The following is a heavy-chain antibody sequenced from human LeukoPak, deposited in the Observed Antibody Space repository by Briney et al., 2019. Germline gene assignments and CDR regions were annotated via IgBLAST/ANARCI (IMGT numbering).Heavy chain of an antibody. Sequence: SETLSLTCTVSGDSITSYYWSWIRQPPGKGLEWIGYIYDSGKTNYNASLISRVTISVDTSKNQFSLKLTSVTPADTAVYYCARGGGTLDYWGQGTLVTVSS. J-gene: IGHJ4*02. CDR2: IYDSGKT. CDR3: ARGGGTLDY. V-gene: IGHV4-59*01. D-gene: IGHD3-16*01. CDR1: GDSITSYY.